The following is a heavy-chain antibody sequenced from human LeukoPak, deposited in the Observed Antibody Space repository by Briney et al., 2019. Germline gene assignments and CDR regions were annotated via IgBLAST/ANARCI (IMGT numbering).Heavy chain of an antibody. J-gene: IGHJ5*02. CDR2: ISYDGSNK. Sequence: GGSLRLSCAASGFTFSSYGMHWVRQAPGKGLEWVAVISYDGSNKYYADSVKGRFTISRDNSKNTLYLQMNSLRAEDTAVYYCAKDMISWGQGTLVTVSS. V-gene: IGHV3-30*18. CDR1: GFTFSSYG. CDR3: AKDMIS. D-gene: IGHD3-22*01.